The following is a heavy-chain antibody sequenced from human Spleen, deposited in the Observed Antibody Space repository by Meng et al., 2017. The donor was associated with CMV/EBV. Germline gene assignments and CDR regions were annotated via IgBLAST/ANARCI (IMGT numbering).Heavy chain of an antibody. Sequence: GGSLRLSCAASGFTFSSYSMNWVRQAPGKGLEWVSSISSSSSYIYYADSVKGRFTISRDNAKNSLYLQMNSLRDEDTAVYFCARGVGVTVESGDYWGQGTLVTVSS. J-gene: IGHJ4*02. CDR2: ISSSSSYI. V-gene: IGHV3-21*01. CDR1: GFTFSSYS. D-gene: IGHD1-26*01. CDR3: ARGVGVTVESGDY.